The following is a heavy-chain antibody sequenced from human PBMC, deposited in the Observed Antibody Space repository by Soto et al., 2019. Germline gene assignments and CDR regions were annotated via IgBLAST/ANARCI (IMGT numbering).Heavy chain of an antibody. CDR3: ASNYDILTGHDVFDI. CDR2: IYYSGST. Sequence: SSETLSLTCTVSGGSISSSSYYWGWIRQPPGKGLEWIGSIYYSGSTYYNPSLKSRVTISVDTSKNQFSLKLISVTAADTAVYYCASNYDILTGHDVFDIWGQGTMVTVSS. CDR1: GGSISSSSYY. J-gene: IGHJ3*02. D-gene: IGHD3-9*01. V-gene: IGHV4-39*01.